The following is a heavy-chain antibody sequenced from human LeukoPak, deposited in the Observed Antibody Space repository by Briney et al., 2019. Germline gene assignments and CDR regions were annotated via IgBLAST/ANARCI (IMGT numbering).Heavy chain of an antibody. Sequence: GGSLRLSCAASGFIFSTYTIHWVRQAPGKGLEWVSSISHDGTYKHYADSVKGRFTISRDNSKKTLYLQMNSLRAEDTAVYYCARGPLGYCSSTSCHFYFDYWGQGTLVTVSS. CDR2: ISHDGTYK. V-gene: IGHV3-30*04. J-gene: IGHJ4*02. CDR3: ARGPLGYCSSTSCHFYFDY. CDR1: GFIFSTYT. D-gene: IGHD2-2*01.